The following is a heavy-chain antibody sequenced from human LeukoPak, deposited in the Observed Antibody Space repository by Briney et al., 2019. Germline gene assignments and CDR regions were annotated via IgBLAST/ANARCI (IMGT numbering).Heavy chain of an antibody. V-gene: IGHV4-59*11. CDR1: SGSINNHY. Sequence: SETLSLTCIVSSGSINNHYWSWIRQPPGKGLEWIGYIYDSWNTNYNPSLKSRVTISIDTSKNQFSLNLTSVTAADTAVYYCARDQVGYGLDYWGQGTLVTVSS. CDR3: ARDQVGYGLDY. J-gene: IGHJ4*02. CDR2: IYDSWNT. D-gene: IGHD5-18*01.